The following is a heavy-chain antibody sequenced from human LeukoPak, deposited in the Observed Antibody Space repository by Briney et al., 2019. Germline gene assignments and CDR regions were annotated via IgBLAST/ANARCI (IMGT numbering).Heavy chain of an antibody. CDR1: DDSFSSHY. J-gene: IGHJ3*02. CDR2: ISYIGST. D-gene: IGHD4-17*01. CDR3: ARDLVTVTKGFDI. Sequence: SETLSLTCAVSDDSFSSHYWTWIRQPPGKGLEWIGYISYIGSTNYNPSLKSRVTISIDTSKNQFPLKLSSVTAADTAVYYCARDLVTVTKGFDIWGQGTMVSVSS. V-gene: IGHV4-59*11.